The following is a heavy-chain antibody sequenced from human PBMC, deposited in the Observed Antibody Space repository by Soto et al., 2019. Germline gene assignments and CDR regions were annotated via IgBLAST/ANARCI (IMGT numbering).Heavy chain of an antibody. CDR1: GFTFSSYS. CDR3: EKKVNSGSGSQYFDY. J-gene: IGHJ4*02. Sequence: QSGGSLRLSCVASGFTFSSYSMSWVRQAPGKGLEWVSGFRAGGDDGTTYYADSVKGRFTISRDNSKNTLFLQMNSLRAEDTAIYYCEKKVNSGSGSQYFDYFGQGTLVTVSS. V-gene: IGHV3-23*01. CDR2: FRAGGDDGTT. D-gene: IGHD3-10*01.